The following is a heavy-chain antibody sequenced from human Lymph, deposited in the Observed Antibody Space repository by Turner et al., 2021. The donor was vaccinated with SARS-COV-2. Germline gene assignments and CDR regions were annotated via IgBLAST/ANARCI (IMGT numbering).Heavy chain of an antibody. Sequence: EVQLVESGGGLIQPGGCLRLSCSASWFTVSRHYMSWVRQAPGNGLEWVSVIYSGGSTSYADSVKGRFTISRDNSKNTLYLQMNSLRAEDTAVYYCARDLMEVGGMDVWGQGTTVTVSS. CDR2: IYSGGST. CDR1: WFTVSRHY. V-gene: IGHV3-53*01. J-gene: IGHJ6*02. CDR3: ARDLMEVGGMDV. D-gene: IGHD3-3*01.